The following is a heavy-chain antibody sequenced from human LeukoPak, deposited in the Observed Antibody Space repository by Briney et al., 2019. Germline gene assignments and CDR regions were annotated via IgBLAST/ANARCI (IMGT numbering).Heavy chain of an antibody. CDR1: GGSFSGYY. V-gene: IGHV4-34*01. CDR3: ASRIAAAADY. J-gene: IGHJ4*02. CDR2: INHSGST. D-gene: IGHD6-13*01. Sequence: SETLSLTCAVYGGSFSGYYWSWIRQPPGKGLEWIGEINHSGSTNYNSSLKSRVTISVDTSKNQFSLKLSSVTAADTAVYYCASRIAAAADYWGQGTLVTVSS.